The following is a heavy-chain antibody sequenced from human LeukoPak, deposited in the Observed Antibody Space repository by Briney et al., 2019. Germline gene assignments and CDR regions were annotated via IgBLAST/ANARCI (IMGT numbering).Heavy chain of an antibody. V-gene: IGHV3-21*01. J-gene: IGHJ4*02. CDR2: ISSSSSYI. CDR3: ARAMQGSSTSCC. CDR1: GFTFSSYS. D-gene: IGHD2-2*01. Sequence: GGSLRLSCAASGFTFSSYSMTWVRQAPGKGLEWVSSISSSSSYIYYADSVKGRFTISRDNAKNSLYLQMNSLRAEDTAVYYCARAMQGSSTSCCWGQGTLVTVPS.